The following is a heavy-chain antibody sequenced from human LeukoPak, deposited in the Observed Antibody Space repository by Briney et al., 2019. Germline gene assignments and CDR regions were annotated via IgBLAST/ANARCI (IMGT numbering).Heavy chain of an antibody. J-gene: IGHJ4*02. D-gene: IGHD5-18*01. CDR2: LNPNSGDA. CDR3: ARDKGSGYLPFDF. Sequence: ASVKVSCKASGYTFTVHYIHWVRQALGQGPEWMGWLNPNSGDANYPQKFQGRVTMTRDTSISTAYMEMSSLRYDDTAVYYCARDKGSGYLPFDFWGQGTLVTVSS. CDR1: GYTFTVHY. V-gene: IGHV1-2*02.